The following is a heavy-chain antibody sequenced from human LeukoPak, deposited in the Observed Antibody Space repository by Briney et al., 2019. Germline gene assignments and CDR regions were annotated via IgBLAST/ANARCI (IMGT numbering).Heavy chain of an antibody. CDR1: GGSFSGYY. CDR2: INHSGST. CDR3: ARRELSDSSGYYFDY. D-gene: IGHD3-22*01. V-gene: IGHV4-34*01. Sequence: SETLSLTCAVYGGSFSGYYWSWLRQPPGKGLEWIGEINHSGSTNYNPSLKSRVTISVDTSKNQFSLKLSSVTAADTAVYYCARRELSDSSGYYFDYWGQGTLVTVSS. J-gene: IGHJ4*02.